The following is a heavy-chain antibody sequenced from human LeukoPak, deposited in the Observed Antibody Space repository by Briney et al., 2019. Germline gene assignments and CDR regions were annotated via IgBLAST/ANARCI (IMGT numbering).Heavy chain of an antibody. CDR3: ARGNNYLSKVDY. J-gene: IGHJ4*02. D-gene: IGHD1/OR15-1a*01. Sequence: SETLSLTCTVSGGSINNYYWSWIRQPPGKGLEWIGDIYYSGSTNYNPSLKSRVTISVDTSKNQFSLNLSSVTAADTAVYYCARGNNYLSKVDYWGQGTLVTVSS. CDR2: IYYSGST. CDR1: GGSINNYY. V-gene: IGHV4-59*01.